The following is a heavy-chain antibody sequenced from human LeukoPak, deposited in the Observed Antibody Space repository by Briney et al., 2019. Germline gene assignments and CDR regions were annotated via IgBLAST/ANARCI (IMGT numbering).Heavy chain of an antibody. CDR1: GFTVSSNY. V-gene: IGHV3-53*01. J-gene: IGHJ5*02. D-gene: IGHD2-15*01. Sequence: GGSLRLSCAASGFTVSSNYMSWVRQAPGKGLEWVSVIYSGGNTYYADSVKGRFTISRDNSKNTLYLQMNSLRAEDTAVYYCARASCGSCPFDPWGQGTLVTVSS. CDR2: IYSGGNT. CDR3: ARASCGSCPFDP.